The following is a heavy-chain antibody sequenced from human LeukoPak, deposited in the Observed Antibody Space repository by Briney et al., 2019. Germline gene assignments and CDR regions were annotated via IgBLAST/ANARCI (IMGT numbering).Heavy chain of an antibody. V-gene: IGHV5-51*01. D-gene: IGHD3-16*02. CDR3: ARQNYDYVWGSYRYVDY. CDR2: IYPGDSDT. CDR1: GSRFTSYW. J-gene: IGHJ4*02. Sequence: GESLKISCKGSGSRFTSYWIGWVRQMPGKGLEWMGIIYPGDSDTRYSPSFQGQVTISADKSISTAYLQWSSLKASDTAMYYCARQNYDYVWGSYRYVDYWGQGTLVTVSS.